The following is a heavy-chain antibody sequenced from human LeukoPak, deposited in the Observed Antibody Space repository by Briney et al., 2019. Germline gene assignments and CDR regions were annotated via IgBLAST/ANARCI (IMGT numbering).Heavy chain of an antibody. J-gene: IGHJ5*02. Sequence: PGGSLRLSCAASGFTFSSYWMSWVRQAPGKGLXXXANIKQDGSEKYYVDSVKGRFTISRENAKNSLYLQMNSLRAEDTAVYYCARDDCSSISCYHNWFDPWGQGTLVTVSS. D-gene: IGHD2-2*01. CDR3: ARDDCSSISCYHNWFDP. CDR2: IKQDGSEK. V-gene: IGHV3-7*01. CDR1: GFTFSSYW.